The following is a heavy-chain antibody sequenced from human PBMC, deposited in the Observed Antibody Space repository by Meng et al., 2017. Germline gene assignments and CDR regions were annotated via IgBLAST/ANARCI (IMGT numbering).Heavy chain of an antibody. V-gene: IGHV5-51*01. CDR1: GYSFTSYW. CDR2: IYPGDSDT. D-gene: IGHD3-10*01. CDR3: ARLGRDLLFPFDY. Sequence: GESLKISCKGSGYSFTSYWIGWVRQMPGKGLEWMGIIYPGDSDTRYSPSFQGQVTISAEKSISTAYLQWSDLQASDTAMCYCARLGRDLLFPFDYWGQGTLVTVSS. J-gene: IGHJ4*02.